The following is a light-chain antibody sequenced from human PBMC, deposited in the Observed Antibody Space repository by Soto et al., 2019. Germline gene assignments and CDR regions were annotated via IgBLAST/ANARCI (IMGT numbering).Light chain of an antibody. V-gene: IGLV2-8*01. Sequence: QSVLTQPPSASGSPGQSLTISCTGTSSDVGFYNFVSWYQQRPGKAPKLVIYEVTKRPSGVPDRFSGSKSGSTASLTVSGLQADDEADYYCASYTSSNTLYVFATGTKVTVL. CDR3: ASYTSSNTLYV. CDR2: EVT. CDR1: SSDVGFYNF. J-gene: IGLJ1*01.